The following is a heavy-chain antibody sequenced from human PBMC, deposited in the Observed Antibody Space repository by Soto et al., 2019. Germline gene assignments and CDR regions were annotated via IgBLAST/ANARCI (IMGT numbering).Heavy chain of an antibody. J-gene: IGHJ4*02. Sequence: EVHLLESGGGLVQPGGSLRVSCVASGFSFSGYTMTWVRQPPGKGLEWVASISGTGLSTYYADSVKGRFTVSRDNSKKTVNLQMNTLRTEDTAIYFCAKIARPSPTSGTLDSWGQGTLVTVSS. CDR2: ISGTGLST. CDR3: AKIARPSPTSGTLDS. D-gene: IGHD6-19*01. CDR1: GFSFSGYT. V-gene: IGHV3-23*01.